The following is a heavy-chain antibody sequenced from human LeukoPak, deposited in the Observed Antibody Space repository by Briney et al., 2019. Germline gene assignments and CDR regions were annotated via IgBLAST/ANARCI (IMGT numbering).Heavy chain of an antibody. CDR1: GGSISSGGYY. CDR3: ARDDHGYFDY. D-gene: IGHD1-14*01. J-gene: IGHJ4*02. Sequence: PSQTLSLTCTVSGGSISSGGYYWSWIRQHPGKGLEWIGYIYYSGSTYYSPSLKSRVTISVDTSKNQFSLKLSSVTAADTAVYYCARDDHGYFDYWGQGTLVTVSS. V-gene: IGHV4-31*03. CDR2: IYYSGST.